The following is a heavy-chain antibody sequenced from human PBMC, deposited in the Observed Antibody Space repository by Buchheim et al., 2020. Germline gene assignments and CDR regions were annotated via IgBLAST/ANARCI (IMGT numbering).Heavy chain of an antibody. Sequence: QVQLQESGPGLLKPSETLSLTCTVSGGSISTTTYYWDWIRQSPGKGLEWIGNVHYTGTTYYNPSLKSRVTMSVDTSKNKFSLKLISVTAADTALYYCARHSDAYNFFDYWGQGTL. CDR1: GGSISTTTYY. CDR2: VHYTGTT. V-gene: IGHV4-39*01. D-gene: IGHD5-24*01. CDR3: ARHSDAYNFFDY. J-gene: IGHJ4*02.